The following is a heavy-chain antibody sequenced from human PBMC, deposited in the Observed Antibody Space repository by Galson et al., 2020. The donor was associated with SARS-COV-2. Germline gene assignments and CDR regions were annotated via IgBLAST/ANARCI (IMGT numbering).Heavy chain of an antibody. CDR2: IYWDDNK. D-gene: IGHD3-22*01. V-gene: IGHV2-5*02. CDR1: GFSFSTSGVG. J-gene: IGHJ4*02. CDR3: AHRIDSPDDSSPYYFDS. Sequence: SGPTLVKPTQTLTLTCTFSGFSFSTSGVGVGWIRQPPGKALEWLALIYWDDNKRYSPSLKSRLTITKDTSKNQVVLTMTNMDPVDTATYYCAHRIDSPDDSSPYYFDSWGQGTLVTVSS.